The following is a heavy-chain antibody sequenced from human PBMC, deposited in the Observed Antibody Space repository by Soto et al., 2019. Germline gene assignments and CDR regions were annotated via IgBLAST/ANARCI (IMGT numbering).Heavy chain of an antibody. D-gene: IGHD3-22*01. J-gene: IGHJ4*02. Sequence: GGSLRLSCAASEFTFSNYAMSWVRQAPGKGLEWVSAISYGGGTTYYADSVKGRFTISRDNSKNTLYLQMNSLRAEDTAVYYCAKNPGYYFDSTGYHFDYWGQGTLVTVSA. CDR2: ISYGGGTT. CDR3: AKNPGYYFDSTGYHFDY. V-gene: IGHV3-23*01. CDR1: EFTFSNYA.